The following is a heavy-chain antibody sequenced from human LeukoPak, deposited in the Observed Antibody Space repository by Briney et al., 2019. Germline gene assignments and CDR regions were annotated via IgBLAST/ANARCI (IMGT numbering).Heavy chain of an antibody. CDR2: ISAYNGNT. J-gene: IGHJ4*02. CDR3: ARADTVTVLGY. D-gene: IGHD4-17*01. CDR1: GYTFTSYG. V-gene: IGHV1-18*01. Sequence: ASVKVSCKASGYTFTSYGISWVRQAPGQGLEWMGWISAYNGNTYYAQKLQGRVTMTTDTSTSTSYMELRSLRSDDTAVYYCARADTVTVLGYWGQGTLVTVSS.